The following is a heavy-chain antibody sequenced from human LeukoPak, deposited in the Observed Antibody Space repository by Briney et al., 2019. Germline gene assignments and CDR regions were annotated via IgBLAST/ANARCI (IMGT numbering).Heavy chain of an antibody. V-gene: IGHV4-59*08. CDR2: IYYSGST. Sequence: PSETLSLTCTVSGGSISSYYWSWIRQPPGKGLEWIGYIYYSGSTNYNPSLKSRVTISVDTSKNQFSLKLSSVTAADTAVYYCARHLIGEIDYWGQGTLVTVSS. J-gene: IGHJ4*02. CDR3: ARHLIGEIDY. D-gene: IGHD4-17*01. CDR1: GGSISSYY.